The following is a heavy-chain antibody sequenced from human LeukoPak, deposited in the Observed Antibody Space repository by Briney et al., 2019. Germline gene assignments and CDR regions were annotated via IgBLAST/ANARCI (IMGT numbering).Heavy chain of an antibody. CDR3: AKESGALGAPLYDY. Sequence: GGSLRLSCAASGFTFSSFAMTWVRQAPGEGLEWVSGISDNGGGTYYADSVKGRFTISRDNSKNMLYLQMNSLRAEDTAVYYCAKESGALGAPLYDYWGQGILVTGSS. CDR1: GFTFSSFA. J-gene: IGHJ4*02. V-gene: IGHV3-23*01. D-gene: IGHD4/OR15-4a*01. CDR2: ISDNGGGT.